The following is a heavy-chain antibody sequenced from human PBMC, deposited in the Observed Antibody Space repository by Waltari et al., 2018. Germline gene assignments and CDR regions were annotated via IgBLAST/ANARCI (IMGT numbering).Heavy chain of an antibody. Sequence: QVQLKESGPGLVKPSETLSLTCTVSGGSISSYYWSWIRQPPGKGLEWIGYIYYSGSTNYNPSLKSRVTISVDTSKNQFSLKLSSVTAADTAVYYCARDRAVAGAFDIWGQGTMVTVSS. CDR1: GGSISSYY. D-gene: IGHD6-19*01. CDR3: ARDRAVAGAFDI. J-gene: IGHJ3*02. V-gene: IGHV4-59*01. CDR2: IYYSGST.